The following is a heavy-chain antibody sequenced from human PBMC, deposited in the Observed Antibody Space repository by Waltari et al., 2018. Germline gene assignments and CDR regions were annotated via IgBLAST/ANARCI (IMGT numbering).Heavy chain of an antibody. CDR3: ATSNFGTIRDGFDI. V-gene: IGHV1-8*01. Sequence: QVQLVQSGAEVKKPGASVKVSCKASGYTFTSYDINWVRQATGQGLEWMGWMNPNSGNTGYAQKFQGRVTMTRNTSISTAYMELSGLRSEDTALYYCATSNFGTIRDGFDIWGQGTLVTVSS. CDR2: MNPNSGNT. CDR1: GYTFTSYD. J-gene: IGHJ3*02. D-gene: IGHD3-10*01.